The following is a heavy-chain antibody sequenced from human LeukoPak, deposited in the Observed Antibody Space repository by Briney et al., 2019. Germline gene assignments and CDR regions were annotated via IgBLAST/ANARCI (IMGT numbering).Heavy chain of an antibody. CDR2: IIPIFGTA. V-gene: IGHV1-69*06. J-gene: IGHJ3*02. Sequence: SVKVSCKASGGTFSSYAISWVRQAPGQGLEWMGGIIPIFGTANYAQKFQGRVTITADKSTSTAYMELSSLRSEDTAVYYCARTPRIVGATARRDAFDIWGQGTMVTVSS. CDR1: GGTFSSYA. D-gene: IGHD1-26*01. CDR3: ARTPRIVGATARRDAFDI.